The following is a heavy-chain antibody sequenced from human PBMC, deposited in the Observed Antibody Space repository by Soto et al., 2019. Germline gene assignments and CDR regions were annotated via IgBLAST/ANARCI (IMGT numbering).Heavy chain of an antibody. D-gene: IGHD3-10*01. V-gene: IGHV3-23*01. J-gene: IGHJ2*01. CDR3: AGKGTGSATRPDYGYVDL. Sequence: EVQLLESGGGLVQPGGSLRLSCEASGFTFISYAMNWVRQAPGKGLQWVAAISGGGEATFYADSVKGRFTISRDNSSKTVSRQMNRLGAVDSAVYDSAGKGTGSATRPDYGYVDLWGRGTLVTVSS. CDR2: ISGGGEAT. CDR1: GFTFISYA.